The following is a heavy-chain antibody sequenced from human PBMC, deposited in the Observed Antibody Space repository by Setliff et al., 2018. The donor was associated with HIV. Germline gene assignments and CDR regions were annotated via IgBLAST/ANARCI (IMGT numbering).Heavy chain of an antibody. Sequence: PSETLSLTCTVSGGSISSSSYYWGWIRQPPGKGLEWIGSIYYSGSTNYNPSLRSRVTISVDTSKNQFSLKLSSVTAADTAVYYCATRYCSSTSCYAYDAFVIWGKGTMVTVSS. V-gene: IGHV4-39*07. CDR2: IYYSGST. J-gene: IGHJ3*02. D-gene: IGHD2-2*01. CDR1: GGSISSSSYY. CDR3: ATRYCSSTSCYAYDAFVI.